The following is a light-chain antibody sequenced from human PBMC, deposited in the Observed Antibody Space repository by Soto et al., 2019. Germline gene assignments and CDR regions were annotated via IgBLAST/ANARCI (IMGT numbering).Light chain of an antibody. CDR2: DND. V-gene: IGLV1-51*01. J-gene: IGLJ2*01. CDR3: GTWDASLAIAV. Sequence: QSVLTQAPSVSAAPGQKVTISCFGSSSNIANNEVSWYQQLPGTAPKLLIYDNDKRPSGIPGRFSASKSGTSATLVITSLQTADEADYYCGTWDASLAIAVFGGGTQVTVL. CDR1: SSNIANNE.